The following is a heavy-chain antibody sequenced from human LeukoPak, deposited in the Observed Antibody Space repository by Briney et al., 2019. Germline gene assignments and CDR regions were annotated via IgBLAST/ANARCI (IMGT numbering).Heavy chain of an antibody. J-gene: IGHJ5*02. CDR1: GFTFSSYA. D-gene: IGHD3-10*01. V-gene: IGHV3-7*01. CDR3: ARIDGSGSYFGH. Sequence: GGSLRLSCAASGFTFSSYAMSWVRQAPGKGLEWEANIKQDGSEKYYVDSVKGRFTISRDNAKNSLSLQMNSLRAEDTAVYYCARIDGSGSYFGHWGQGTLVTVSS. CDR2: IKQDGSEK.